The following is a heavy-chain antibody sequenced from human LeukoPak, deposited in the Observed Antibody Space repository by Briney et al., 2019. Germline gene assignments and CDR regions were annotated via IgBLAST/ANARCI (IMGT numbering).Heavy chain of an antibody. Sequence: SETLSLTCTVSGGSISSSSYYWGWIRQPPGKGLEWIGEIDDSGSTNYNPSLKSRVTISVDTSKNQFSLNLSSVTAADTAVYYCARARSWHYFDSWGQGTLVTVSS. CDR1: GGSISSSSYY. D-gene: IGHD6-13*01. CDR2: IDDSGST. J-gene: IGHJ4*02. V-gene: IGHV4-39*07. CDR3: ARARSWHYFDS.